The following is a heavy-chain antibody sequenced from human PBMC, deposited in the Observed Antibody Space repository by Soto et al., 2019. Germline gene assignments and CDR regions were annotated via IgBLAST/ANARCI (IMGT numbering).Heavy chain of an antibody. Sequence: SGPTLVNPTPTLTLTCTFSGFSLSTSGMCVSWIRQPPGKALEWLALIDWDDDKYYSTSLKTRLTIYKDTSKNQVVLTMTNMDPGDTATYYCARGVGDLLWKARPYCFDYWGQGTLVTVSS. CDR3: ARGVGDLLWKARPYCFDY. J-gene: IGHJ4*02. CDR1: GFSLSTSGMC. CDR2: IDWDDDK. D-gene: IGHD3-10*01. V-gene: IGHV2-70*01.